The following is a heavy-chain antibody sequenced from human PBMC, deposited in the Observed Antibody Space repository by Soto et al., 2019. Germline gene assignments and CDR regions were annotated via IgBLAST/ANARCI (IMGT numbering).Heavy chain of an antibody. V-gene: IGHV4-31*03. CDR2: IFYTGST. CDR3: ARLDYGDSAFDS. D-gene: IGHD4-17*01. J-gene: IGHJ4*02. CDR1: GGSINSASYH. Sequence: QVQLQESGPGLVQPSETLSLTCSVSGGSINSASYHWSWLRQHPGKGLEFIGYIFYTGSTYYNPSLETRLNISVDTSKNHVSLRLNAVTAADTAVYYCARLDYGDSAFDSWGRGILVTVSS.